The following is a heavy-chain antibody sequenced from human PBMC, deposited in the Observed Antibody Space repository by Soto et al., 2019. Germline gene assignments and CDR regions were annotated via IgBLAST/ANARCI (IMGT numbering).Heavy chain of an antibody. V-gene: IGHV1-18*01. D-gene: IGHD6-19*01. J-gene: IGHJ4*02. CDR1: GYSISTYG. Sequence: QVQLVQSKSEMKKPGASVRVSCKASGYSISTYGFAWVRQAPGQRLEWLGWISGYNGNTNYAQNPQGRLTMTIDTSTSTAYMELRSLRSDDTAVYFCGRDPLSPSGWYLGSDYWGQGPLVTVSS. CDR2: ISGYNGNT. CDR3: GRDPLSPSGWYLGSDY.